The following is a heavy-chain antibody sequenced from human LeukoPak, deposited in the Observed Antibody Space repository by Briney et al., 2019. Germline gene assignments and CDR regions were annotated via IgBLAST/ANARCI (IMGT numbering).Heavy chain of an antibody. CDR1: GFTFSNYW. V-gene: IGHV3-7*03. Sequence: PGGSLRLSCAASGFTFSNYWMSWVRQAPGKGLEGVANIKEDGSEKYYVDSVKGRSTISRDNAKNSLYLQMNSLRTEDTAVYYCARDSLWGRGTLVTVSS. CDR2: IKEDGSEK. J-gene: IGHJ2*01. CDR3: ARDSL.